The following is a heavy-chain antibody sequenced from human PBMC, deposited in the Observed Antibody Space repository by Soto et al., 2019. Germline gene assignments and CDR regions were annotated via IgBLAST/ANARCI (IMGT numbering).Heavy chain of an antibody. V-gene: IGHV3-66*01. CDR1: GFTVSSNY. CDR3: ASRYYYDRSGYHF. D-gene: IGHD3-22*01. CDR2: IYSGGST. J-gene: IGHJ4*02. Sequence: EVQLVESGGGLVQPGGSLRLSCAASGFTVSSNYMTWVRQAPGKGLEWVSVIYSGGSTYYADSVKGRFTISRDNSKNTLYLQMNSLRAEDTAVYYCASRYYYDRSGYHFWGQGTLVTVSS.